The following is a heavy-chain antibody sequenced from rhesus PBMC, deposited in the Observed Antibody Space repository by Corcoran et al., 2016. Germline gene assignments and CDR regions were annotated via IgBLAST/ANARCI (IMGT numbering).Heavy chain of an antibody. CDR1: GGSISANW. J-gene: IGHJ4*01. CDR2: ISGIRGST. CDR3: ALPGNNGAFDY. V-gene: IGHV4-173*01. Sequence: QLRLQESGPGLVKPSETLSLTCAVSGGSISANWWTWIRQPPGKGPEWIGRISGIRGSTSYHPSLKRRRTISADTSKNQFSLKLSSVTAADTAVYYCALPGNNGAFDYWGQGVLVTVSS. D-gene: IGHD1-20*01.